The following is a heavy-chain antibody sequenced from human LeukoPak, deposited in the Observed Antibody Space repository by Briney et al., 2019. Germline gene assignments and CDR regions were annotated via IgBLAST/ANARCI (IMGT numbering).Heavy chain of an antibody. CDR1: GFTFITYW. CDR2: INSDGRST. J-gene: IGHJ3*02. Sequence: PGGSLRLSCAASGFTFITYWMHWVRQAPGKGLVWVSRINSDGRSTTYADYVKRRLTLSRDYAKNTLYRQINTLRAEDTAVYYCARDENDAFDIWGQGTMVTVSS. CDR3: ARDENDAFDI. V-gene: IGHV3-74*01.